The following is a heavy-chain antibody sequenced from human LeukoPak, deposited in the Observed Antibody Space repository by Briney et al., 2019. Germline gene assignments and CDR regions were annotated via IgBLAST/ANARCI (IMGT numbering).Heavy chain of an antibody. J-gene: IGHJ4*02. V-gene: IGHV1-8*03. Sequence: ASVKVSCKASGYTFSSNDINWVRQATGQGLEWMGWMNPISGNTGFAQKFQGRVTITRITSISTAYMEMSSLRSDDTSVYYCVRGAKCSGADCDSTKEYVYYFEYWGQGTLVTVSS. CDR3: VRGAKCSGADCDSTKEYVYYFEY. D-gene: IGHD6-25*01. CDR2: MNPISGNT. CDR1: GYTFSSND.